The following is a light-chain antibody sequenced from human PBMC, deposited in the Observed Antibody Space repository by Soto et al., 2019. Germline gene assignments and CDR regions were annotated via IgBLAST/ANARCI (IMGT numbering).Light chain of an antibody. CDR3: QQYNTWPRT. V-gene: IGKV3-15*01. CDR1: QGVTSN. J-gene: IGKJ1*01. Sequence: ETVMTQSPATLSLSPGEGATPSCRASQGVTSNLAWYQQKPGQAPRLLIYGASTRATGIPARFSGSGSGTEFTLTISSLQSEDIAFYYSQQYNTWPRTFGQGTKV. CDR2: GAS.